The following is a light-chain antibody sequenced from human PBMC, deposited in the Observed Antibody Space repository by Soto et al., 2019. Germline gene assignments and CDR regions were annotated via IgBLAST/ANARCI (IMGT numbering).Light chain of an antibody. CDR3: AAWDDSLSGHVV. CDR1: SPNVGRNY. CDR2: RNN. Sequence: QPVLTQPPSASGTPGQRVTISCSGSSPNVGRNYVYWYQQVPGAAPKLLIYRNNQRPSGVADRFSGSKSDTSASLAISELRSEDEADYYCAAWDDSLSGHVVFGGGTKLTVL. V-gene: IGLV1-47*01. J-gene: IGLJ2*01.